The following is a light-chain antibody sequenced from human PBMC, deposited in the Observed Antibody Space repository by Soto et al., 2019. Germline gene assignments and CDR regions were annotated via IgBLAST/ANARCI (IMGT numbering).Light chain of an antibody. CDR3: QQYNNWPRT. Sequence: EIVLTNTQATLSVSPGERATLSCTAGRSVGSDLAWHHQKPGQPPRLLIYRASTRATGIPARFSGSGSGTEFTLTINSLQSEDFAVYYCQQYNNWPRTFGQGTKVDI. CDR1: RSVGSD. V-gene: IGKV3-15*01. J-gene: IGKJ1*01. CDR2: RAS.